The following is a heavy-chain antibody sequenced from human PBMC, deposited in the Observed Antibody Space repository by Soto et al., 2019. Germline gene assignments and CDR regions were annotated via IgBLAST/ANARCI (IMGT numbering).Heavy chain of an antibody. CDR1: GGSISSPSHH. CDR2: IYYTGST. J-gene: IGHJ4*02. D-gene: IGHD2-15*01. V-gene: IGHV4-39*02. CDR3: ARDLGGWPDY. Sequence: SETLSLTCTVSGGSISSPSHHWGLVRQPPGKGLEWIGTIYYTGSTYHNPYLRSRVTIFVDTSKNQFSLKLTSVTAADTAVYYCARDLGGWPDYWGQGTLVTVSS.